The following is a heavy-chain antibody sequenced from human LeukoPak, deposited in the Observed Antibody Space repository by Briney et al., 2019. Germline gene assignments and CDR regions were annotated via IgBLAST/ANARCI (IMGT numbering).Heavy chain of an antibody. J-gene: IGHJ3*02. CDR2: IYYSGST. V-gene: IGHV4-59*01. Sequence: SETLSLTCTVSGGSISSYYWGWIRQPPGKGLEWIGYIYYSGSTNYNPSLKSRVTISVDTSKNQFSLKLSSVTAADTAVYYCARTPIAVAGTFDIWGQGTMVTVSS. D-gene: IGHD6-19*01. CDR1: GGSISSYY. CDR3: ARTPIAVAGTFDI.